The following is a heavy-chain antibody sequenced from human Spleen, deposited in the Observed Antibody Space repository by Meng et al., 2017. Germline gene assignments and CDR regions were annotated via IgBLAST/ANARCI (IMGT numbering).Heavy chain of an antibody. CDR3: ARDSTRQWYHL. D-gene: IGHD2-2*01. Sequence: GESLKISCAASGFTFSNYEMNWVRQTPGKGLEWVSYISSSGTTRYYAGSVRGRFSVSRDNVKNSLYLQMNSLRAGDTAVYYCARDSTRQWYHLWGQGTLVTVSS. CDR1: GFTFSNYE. CDR2: ISSSGTTR. J-gene: IGHJ1*01. V-gene: IGHV3-48*03.